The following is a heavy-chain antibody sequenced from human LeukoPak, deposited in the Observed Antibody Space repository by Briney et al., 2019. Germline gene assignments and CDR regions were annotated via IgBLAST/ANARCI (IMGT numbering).Heavy chain of an antibody. V-gene: IGHV4-34*01. J-gene: IGHJ1*01. CDR2: INHSGST. D-gene: IGHD1-26*01. CDR3: ARDSVGLESFQH. CDR1: GGSFSGYY. Sequence: NPSETLSLTCAVYGGSFSGYYWSWIRQPPGKGLEWIGEINHSGSTNYNPSLKSRVTISVDTSKNQFSLKLSSVTAADTAVYYCARDSVGLESFQHWGQGTLVTVSS.